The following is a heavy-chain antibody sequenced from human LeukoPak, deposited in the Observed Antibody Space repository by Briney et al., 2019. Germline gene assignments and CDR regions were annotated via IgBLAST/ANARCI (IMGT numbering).Heavy chain of an antibody. CDR2: ISYDGSNK. V-gene: IGHV3-30*14. CDR3: AREDSSGSYYFDY. Sequence: GGSLRLSCAASGFTFSSYAMHWVRQAPGKGLEWVAVISYDGSNKYYADSVKGRFTISRDNSKNTLYLQMNSLRAEDTAVYYCAREDSSGSYYFDYWGQGTLVTVSS. CDR1: GFTFSSYA. J-gene: IGHJ4*02. D-gene: IGHD6-19*01.